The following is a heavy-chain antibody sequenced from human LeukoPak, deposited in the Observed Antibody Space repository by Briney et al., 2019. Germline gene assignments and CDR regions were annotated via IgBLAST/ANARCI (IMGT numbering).Heavy chain of an antibody. CDR3: AKDGNWARFED. CDR2: ITSRSTT. D-gene: IGHD7-27*01. Sequence: GGSLRLSCAASGFTVSSNYMSWVRQAPGKGLEWVSGITSRSTTYYADSVKGRFTISRDNSKNMVWLQINSPTAEDTATYYCAKDGNWARFEDWGQGTLVTVSS. V-gene: IGHV3-53*01. CDR1: GFTVSSNY. J-gene: IGHJ4*02.